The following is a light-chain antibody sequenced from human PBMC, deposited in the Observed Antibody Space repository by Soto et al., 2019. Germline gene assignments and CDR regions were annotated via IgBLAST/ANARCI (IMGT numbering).Light chain of an antibody. Sequence: EIVMTQSPVTLSVSPGERATVSCKTSHNVNTNLAWYQQKPGQVPWLLIYVPSTSAIGIAERFSGSGSGTEFTITITSLQSEDFPVYYCHHSHAWPMTFCHWKRMEIK. CDR2: VPS. J-gene: IGKJ5*01. CDR1: HNVNTN. V-gene: IGKV3-15*01. CDR3: HHSHAWPMT.